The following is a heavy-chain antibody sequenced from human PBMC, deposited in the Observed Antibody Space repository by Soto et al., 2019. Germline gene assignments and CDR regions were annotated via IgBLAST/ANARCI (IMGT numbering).Heavy chain of an antibody. CDR3: AKSMAGYSSSSYYFDY. D-gene: IGHD6-13*01. V-gene: IGHV3-9*01. J-gene: IGHJ4*02. CDR1: GFTFDDYA. Sequence: EVQLVESGGGLVQPGRSLRLSCAASGFTFDDYAMHWVRQAPGKGLEWVSGISWNSGSIGYVDSVKGRFTISRDNAKNSLYLQMNSLRAEDTALYYCAKSMAGYSSSSYYFDYWGRGTLVTVSS. CDR2: ISWNSGSI.